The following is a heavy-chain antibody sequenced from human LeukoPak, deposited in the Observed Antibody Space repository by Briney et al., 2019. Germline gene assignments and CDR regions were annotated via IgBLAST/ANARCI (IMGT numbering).Heavy chain of an antibody. Sequence: GGSLRLSCAASVFTFSSYWMHCVRHAPGRGLVWVSRINSDGSSTSYADSVKGRFTISRDNAKNTLYLQMNSLRAEDTAVYYCARAIRGYYYYYMDVWGKGTTVTVSS. CDR2: INSDGSST. D-gene: IGHD3-10*01. V-gene: IGHV3-74*01. CDR3: ARAIRGYYYYYMDV. CDR1: VFTFSSYW. J-gene: IGHJ6*03.